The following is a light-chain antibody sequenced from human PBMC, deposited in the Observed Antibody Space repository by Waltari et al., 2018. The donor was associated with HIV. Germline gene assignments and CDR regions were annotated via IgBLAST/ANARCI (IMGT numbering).Light chain of an antibody. J-gene: IGLJ2*01. Sequence: QSALTQPPSVSGSPGQSVTISCAGANSDIGGYDRVSWYQQPPGTAPKLLICEVTNRPSGVPGRFAAAKSGTTASLTSSGLQAVDDGDYYCSSYSATNTVVFGGGTKLTVL. CDR3: SSYSATNTVV. CDR1: NSDIGGYDR. V-gene: IGLV2-18*02. CDR2: EVT.